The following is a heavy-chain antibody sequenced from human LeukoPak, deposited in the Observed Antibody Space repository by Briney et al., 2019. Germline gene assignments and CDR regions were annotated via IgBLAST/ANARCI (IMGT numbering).Heavy chain of an antibody. CDR3: ARGNYYDSSDAFDI. V-gene: IGHV4-34*01. CDR2: INHSGST. Sequence: SETLSLTCAVYGGSFSGYYWSWVRQPPGKGLEWIGEINHSGSTNYNPSLKSRVTISVDTSKNQFTLKLSSVTAADTAVYYCARGNYYDSSDAFDIWSQGTMVTVSS. D-gene: IGHD3-22*01. J-gene: IGHJ3*02. CDR1: GGSFSGYY.